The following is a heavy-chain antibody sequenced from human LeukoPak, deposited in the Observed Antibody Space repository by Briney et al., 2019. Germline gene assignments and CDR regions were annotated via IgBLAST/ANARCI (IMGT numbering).Heavy chain of an antibody. J-gene: IGHJ4*02. CDR1: GFTFSSYA. CDR2: ISSSGSTI. D-gene: IGHD2-15*01. Sequence: PGGSLRLSCAASGFTFSSYAMSWVRQAPGKGLEWVSYISSSGSTIYYADSVKGRFTISRDNAKNSLYLQMNSLRAEDTAVYYYARAQDSGGSPYFDYWGQGTLVTVSS. V-gene: IGHV3-48*03. CDR3: ARAQDSGGSPYFDY.